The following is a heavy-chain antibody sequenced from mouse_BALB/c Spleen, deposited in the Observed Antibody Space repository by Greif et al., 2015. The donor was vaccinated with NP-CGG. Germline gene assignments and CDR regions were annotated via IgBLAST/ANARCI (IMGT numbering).Heavy chain of an antibody. CDR3: ARLGLGAY. J-gene: IGHJ3*01. D-gene: IGHD4-1*01. CDR2: INPSTGYT. V-gene: IGHV1-7*01. Sequence: QVQLQQSGAELAKPGASVKMSCKASGYTFTSYWMHWVKRRPGQGLEWIGYINPSTGYTEYNQKFKDKATLTADKSSSTAYMQLSSLTSEDSAVYYCARLGLGAYWGQGTLVTVSA. CDR1: GYTFTSYW.